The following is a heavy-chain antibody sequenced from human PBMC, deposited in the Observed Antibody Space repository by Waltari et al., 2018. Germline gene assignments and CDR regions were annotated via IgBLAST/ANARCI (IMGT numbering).Heavy chain of an antibody. CDR3: AKGFIAAAIDY. D-gene: IGHD6-13*01. J-gene: IGHJ4*02. CDR2: ISWDGGST. V-gene: IGHV3-43D*03. CDR1: GFTSDDYA. Sequence: EVQLVESGGVVVQPGGSLRLSCAASGFTSDDYAMHWVRQAPGNGLEWVSLISWDGGSTYYADSVKGRFTLSRDNSKHSLYLQMNSLRAEDTALYYCAKGFIAAAIDYWGQGTLVTVSS.